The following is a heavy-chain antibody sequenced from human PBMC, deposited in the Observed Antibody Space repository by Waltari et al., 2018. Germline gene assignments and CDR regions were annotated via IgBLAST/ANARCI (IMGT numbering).Heavy chain of an antibody. CDR2: IRYDGSNK. V-gene: IGHV3-30*02. J-gene: IGHJ4*02. D-gene: IGHD1-26*01. CDR1: GFTFSSYG. CDR3: AKSPVGATYYFDY. Sequence: QVQLVESGGDVVQPGGSLRLSCAASGFTFSSYGMHWVRQAPGKGLEWVAFIRYDGSNKYYADSVKGRFTISRDNSKNTLYLQMNSLRAEDTAVYYCAKSPVGATYYFDYWGQGTLVTVSS.